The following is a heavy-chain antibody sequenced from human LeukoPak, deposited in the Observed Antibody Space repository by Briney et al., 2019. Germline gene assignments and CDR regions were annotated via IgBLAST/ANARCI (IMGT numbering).Heavy chain of an antibody. CDR2: IYYSGST. Sequence: SETLSLTCTVSGGSISSSSYYWGWIRQPPGKGLEWIGYIYYSGSTNYNPSLKSRVTISVDTSKNQFSLKLSFVTAADTAVYYCARDVNYYDSSGYPLPWGQGTLVTVSS. J-gene: IGHJ5*02. CDR1: GGSISSSSYY. CDR3: ARDVNYYDSSGYPLP. V-gene: IGHV4-39*07. D-gene: IGHD3-22*01.